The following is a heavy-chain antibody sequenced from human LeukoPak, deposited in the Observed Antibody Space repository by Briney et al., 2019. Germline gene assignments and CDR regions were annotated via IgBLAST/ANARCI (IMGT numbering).Heavy chain of an antibody. CDR3: AKDRSCTNNICHGDFDY. V-gene: IGHV3-23*01. D-gene: IGHD2-8*01. CDR1: GFTFSSYA. CDR2: ISGSGVST. Sequence: PGGSLRLSCAASGFTFSSYAMSWVRQAPGKGLEWVSDISGSGVSTYYADSVQGRFTISRDNSKNTLYLQMNSLRAEDTAVYYCAKDRSCTNNICHGDFDYWGQGTLVTVSS. J-gene: IGHJ4*02.